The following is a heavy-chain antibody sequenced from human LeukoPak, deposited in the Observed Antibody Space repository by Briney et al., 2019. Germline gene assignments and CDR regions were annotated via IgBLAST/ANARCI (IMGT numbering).Heavy chain of an antibody. CDR2: ISGSGGST. D-gene: IGHD4-17*01. V-gene: IGHV3-23*01. CDR1: GFTFSSYA. Sequence: SGGSLRLSCAASGFTFSSYAMSWVRQAPGKGLEWVSAISGSGGSTYYADSVKGRFTISRDNSKNTLYLQMNSLRAEDTAVYYCAKGFSDYGDSPLAYFQHWGQGTLVTVSS. CDR3: AKGFSDYGDSPLAYFQH. J-gene: IGHJ1*01.